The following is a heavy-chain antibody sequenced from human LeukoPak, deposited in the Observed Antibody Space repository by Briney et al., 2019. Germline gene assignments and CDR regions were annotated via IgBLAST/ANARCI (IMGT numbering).Heavy chain of an antibody. CDR3: VPLQDSWFDP. CDR2: ISWNSGSI. CDR1: GFTFDDYA. V-gene: IGHV3-9*01. J-gene: IGHJ5*02. Sequence: PGGSLRLSCAASGFTFDDYAMHWVRQAPGKGLEWVSGISWNSGSIGYADSVKGRFTISRDNAKNSLYLQMNSLRAEDTALYYCVPLQDSWFDPWGQGTLVTVSS.